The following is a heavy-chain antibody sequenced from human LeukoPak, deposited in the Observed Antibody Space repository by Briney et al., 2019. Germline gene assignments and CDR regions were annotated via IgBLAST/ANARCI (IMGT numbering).Heavy chain of an antibody. V-gene: IGHV1-46*01. Sequence: ASVKVSCKASGYTFISYYLHWVRQAPGQGLEWMGIINPSGGSTSYAQKFQGRVTMTRDTSTSTVYMELSSLRSEDTAVYYCARNDYYDSSGYHYMDVWGQGTTVTVSS. CDR3: ARNDYYDSSGYHYMDV. CDR2: INPSGGST. D-gene: IGHD3-22*01. CDR1: GYTFISYY. J-gene: IGHJ6*03.